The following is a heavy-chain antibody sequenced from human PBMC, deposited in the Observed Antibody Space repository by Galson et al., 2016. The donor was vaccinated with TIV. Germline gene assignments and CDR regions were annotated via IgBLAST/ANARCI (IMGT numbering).Heavy chain of an antibody. CDR2: ISGSGATT. V-gene: IGHV3-23*01. D-gene: IGHD3-22*01. CDR3: AKVPSSGFSYYSGWDV. Sequence: SLRLSCAASGFTFSSHAMTWVRQAPGKGLEWVSAISGSGATTHYADSVKCRFTISRDKSKNTLSVPMNSLRAEDTAVYYCAKVPSSGFSYYSGWDVWGQGTTVTVS. CDR1: GFTFSSHA. J-gene: IGHJ6*02.